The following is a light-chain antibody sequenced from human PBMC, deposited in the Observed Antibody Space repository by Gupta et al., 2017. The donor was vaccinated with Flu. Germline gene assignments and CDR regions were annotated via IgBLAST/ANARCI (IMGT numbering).Light chain of an antibody. Sequence: YQQDPGRACKLIVSEVNRRPAEVSHRFSGSKSGNTASLSISGHQREVAANYYCSAYTSSKTLVFGGGTKVTVV. V-gene: IGLV2-14*01. CDR3: SAYTSSKTLV. CDR2: EVN. J-gene: IGLJ3*02.